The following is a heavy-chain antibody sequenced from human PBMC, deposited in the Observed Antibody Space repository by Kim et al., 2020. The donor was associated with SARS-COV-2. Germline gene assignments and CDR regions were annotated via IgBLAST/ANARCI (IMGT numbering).Heavy chain of an antibody. V-gene: IGHV1-24*01. CDR3: ATGPWELRPYWYFDY. D-gene: IGHD1-26*01. Sequence: QKFKGRVTMTEDTSTDTAYMELSSLRSEDTAVYYCATGPWELRPYWYFDYWGQGTLVTVSS. J-gene: IGHJ4*02.